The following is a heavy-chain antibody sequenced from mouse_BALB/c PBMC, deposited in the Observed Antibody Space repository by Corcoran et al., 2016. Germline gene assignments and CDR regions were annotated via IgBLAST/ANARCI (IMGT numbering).Heavy chain of an antibody. CDR2: IYPGSGNT. D-gene: IGHD3-3*01. Sequence: QIQLQQSGPELVKPGASVKISCKASGYTFTDYYINWVKQKPGQGLEWIGWIYPGSGNTKYNEKFKGKATLTVDTSSSTAYMQLSSLTSKDTAVYFWARGLGHYAMDYWGQGTSVTVSS. CDR3: ARGLGHYAMDY. J-gene: IGHJ4*01. V-gene: IGHV1-84*02. CDR1: GYTFTDYY.